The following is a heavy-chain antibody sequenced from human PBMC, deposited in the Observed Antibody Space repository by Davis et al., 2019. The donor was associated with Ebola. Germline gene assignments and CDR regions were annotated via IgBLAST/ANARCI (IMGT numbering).Heavy chain of an antibody. D-gene: IGHD3-22*01. CDR2: IYYSGST. V-gene: IGHV4-31*03. J-gene: IGHJ4*02. Sequence: SETLSLTCTVSGGSISSGGYYWSWIRQHPGKGLEWIGYIYYSGSTYYNPSLKSRVTISVDTSKNQFSLKVNSVTAADTAVYYCAKDHYDSSGFFASHWGQGTLVTVSS. CDR1: GGSISSGGYY. CDR3: AKDHYDSSGFFASH.